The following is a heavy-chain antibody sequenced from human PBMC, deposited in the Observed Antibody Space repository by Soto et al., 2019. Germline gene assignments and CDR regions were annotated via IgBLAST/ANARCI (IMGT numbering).Heavy chain of an antibody. CDR3: ARYTAGSFDP. CDR2: IKQDGSEK. V-gene: IGHV3-7*03. D-gene: IGHD2-2*02. J-gene: IGHJ5*02. CDR1: GFTFSSYS. Sequence: PGGSLRLSCAASGFTFSSYSMSWVRQAPGKGLEWVANIKQDGSEKYYVDSVKGRFTISRDNAKNSLYLQMNSLRAEDTAVYYCARYTAGSFDPWGQGTLVT.